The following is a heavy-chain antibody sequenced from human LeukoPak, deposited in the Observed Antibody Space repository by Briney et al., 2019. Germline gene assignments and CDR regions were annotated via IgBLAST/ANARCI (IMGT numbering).Heavy chain of an antibody. Sequence: GGSLRLSCAASGFTFSSYGMHWVRQAPGKGLEWVAVISYDGSNKYYADSVKGRFTISRDNSKNTLYLQMNSLRAEDTAVYYCARDESTDYDFWSGYYFDYWGQGTLVTVSS. V-gene: IGHV3-30*03. CDR3: ARDESTDYDFWSGYYFDY. D-gene: IGHD3-3*01. J-gene: IGHJ4*02. CDR1: GFTFSSYG. CDR2: ISYDGSNK.